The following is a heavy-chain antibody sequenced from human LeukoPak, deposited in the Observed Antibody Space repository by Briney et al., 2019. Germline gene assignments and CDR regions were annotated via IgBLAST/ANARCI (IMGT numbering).Heavy chain of an antibody. J-gene: IGHJ6*02. Sequence: GGSLRLSCAASGFTLSSYSMNWVRQAPGKGLEWVSSISSSSYIYYADSVKGRFTISRDNAKNSLYLQMNSLRAEDTAVYYCARDPDNYYDILTGSYGMDVWGQGTTVTVSS. CDR1: GFTLSSYS. CDR2: ISSSSYI. V-gene: IGHV3-21*01. D-gene: IGHD3-9*01. CDR3: ARDPDNYYDILTGSYGMDV.